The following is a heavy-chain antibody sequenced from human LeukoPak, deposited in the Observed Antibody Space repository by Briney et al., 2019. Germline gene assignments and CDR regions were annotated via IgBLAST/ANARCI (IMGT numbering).Heavy chain of an antibody. CDR1: AGSISSYY. CDR3: ARSVGSSSWSRVWYFDL. Sequence: SETLSLTCTVSAGSISSYYWSWIRQPPGKGLEWIGYIYYSGSTNYNPSLKSRVTISVDTSKNQFSLKLSSVTAADTAVYYCARSVGSSSWSRVWYFDLWGRGTLVTVSS. J-gene: IGHJ2*01. CDR2: IYYSGST. D-gene: IGHD6-13*01. V-gene: IGHV4-59*08.